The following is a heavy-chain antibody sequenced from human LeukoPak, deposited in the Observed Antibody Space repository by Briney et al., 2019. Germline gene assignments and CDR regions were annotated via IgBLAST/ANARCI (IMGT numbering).Heavy chain of an antibody. V-gene: IGHV3-23*01. D-gene: IGHD3-16*01. J-gene: IGHJ5*02. Sequence: PGGSLRLSCAASGFTFSRNGMTWVRQAPGKGLEWVSGISGSGGNTYYADSVKGRFTISRDNSKNTLYLQMNSLRAEDTAVYYCAKDDNYIRFLSWGQGTLVTVSS. CDR1: GFTFSRNG. CDR3: AKDDNYIRFLS. CDR2: ISGSGGNT.